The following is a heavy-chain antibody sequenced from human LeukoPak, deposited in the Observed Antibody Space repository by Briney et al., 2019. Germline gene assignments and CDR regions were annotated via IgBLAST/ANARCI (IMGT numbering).Heavy chain of an antibody. D-gene: IGHD5-24*01. CDR3: ARELGDGYHSGY. J-gene: IGHJ4*02. CDR1: GASISSGGYY. Sequence: SETLSLTCTVDGASISSGGYYWSWIRQHPGKGLEWIGYIYYSGSTYYNPSLKSRVTISVDTSKNQSSLKLSSVTAADTAVYYCARELGDGYHSGYWGQGTLVTVSS. V-gene: IGHV4-31*03. CDR2: IYYSGST.